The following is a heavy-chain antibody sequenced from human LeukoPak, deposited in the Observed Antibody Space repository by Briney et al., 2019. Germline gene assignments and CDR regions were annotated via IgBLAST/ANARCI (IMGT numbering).Heavy chain of an antibody. Sequence: PSETLSLTCTVSGGSISSYYWSWIRQPPGKGLEWIGYIYYSGSTNYNPSLKSRVTISVDTSKNQFSLKLSSVTAADTAVYYCATGTSGYSSGWPFDYWGQGTLVTVSS. CDR1: GGSISSYY. CDR2: IYYSGST. V-gene: IGHV4-59*01. D-gene: IGHD6-19*01. J-gene: IGHJ4*02. CDR3: ATGTSGYSSGWPFDY.